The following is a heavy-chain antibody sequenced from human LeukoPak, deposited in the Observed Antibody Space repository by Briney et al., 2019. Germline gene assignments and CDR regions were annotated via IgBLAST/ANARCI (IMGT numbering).Heavy chain of an antibody. D-gene: IGHD6-13*01. J-gene: IGHJ4*02. CDR2: ISYDGSNK. V-gene: IGHV3-30*04. CDR1: GFTFSSYA. Sequence: GGSLRLSCAASGFTFSSYAMHWVRQAPGKGLEWVAVISYDGSNKYYADSVKGRFTVSRDNSKNTLYLQMNSLRAEDTAVYYCARDLGIALDYWGQGTLVTVSS. CDR3: ARDLGIALDY.